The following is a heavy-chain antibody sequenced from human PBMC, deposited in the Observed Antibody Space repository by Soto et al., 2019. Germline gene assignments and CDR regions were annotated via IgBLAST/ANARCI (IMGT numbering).Heavy chain of an antibody. J-gene: IGHJ4*02. CDR1: CGSFLGYY. D-gene: IGHD4-17*01. Sequence: SSETMSLPCAGYCGSFLGYYWIWILQNPGKGLDHMVYIYDTLNTFYNPSLRSRLTISIDTSKKEISLKLTSLTAADTAIYYCATAVHLGDYEESWGQGALVTVSS. CDR3: ATAVHLGDYEES. CDR2: IYDTLNT. V-gene: IGHV4-31*11.